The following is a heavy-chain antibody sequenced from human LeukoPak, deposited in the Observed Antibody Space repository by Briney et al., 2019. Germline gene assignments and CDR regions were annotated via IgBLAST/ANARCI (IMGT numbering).Heavy chain of an antibody. J-gene: IGHJ4*02. Sequence: AGSLRLSCAASGFTFSTYCMHWVRQAPGKGLVWVSRINNDGSDTNYADSVKGRFTISRDNAKNTLYLQMNSLRADDTAVYFCARKRDYGGNNPFDYWGRGTLVTVSS. CDR1: GFTFSTYC. D-gene: IGHD4-23*01. CDR3: ARKRDYGGNNPFDY. V-gene: IGHV3-74*01. CDR2: INNDGSDT.